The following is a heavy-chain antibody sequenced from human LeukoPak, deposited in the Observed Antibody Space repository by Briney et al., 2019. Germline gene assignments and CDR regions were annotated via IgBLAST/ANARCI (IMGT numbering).Heavy chain of an antibody. V-gene: IGHV1-3*01. CDR2: INVGHGNT. CDR1: GYTFIAYH. J-gene: IGHJ5*02. Sequence: EASVKVSCKASGYTFIAYHMHWVRQAPGQRLEWMGWINVGHGNTKYSQKFQDRVTITRNTSASTVYMELSSLRSEDTAVYYCARELELHNWFDPWGQGTLVTVSS. CDR3: ARELELHNWFDP. D-gene: IGHD1-7*01.